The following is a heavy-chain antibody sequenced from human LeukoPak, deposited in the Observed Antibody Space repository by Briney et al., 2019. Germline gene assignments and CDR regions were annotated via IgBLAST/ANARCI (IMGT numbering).Heavy chain of an antibody. V-gene: IGHV1-18*01. CDR3: ARSTRAGYYYGIDV. Sequence: ASVKVSCKASGYTFTSYGISWVRQAPGQGLEWMGWISAYNGNTNYAQKLQGRVTMTTDTSTSTAYMEPRSLRSDDTAVYYCARSTRAGYYYGIDVWGQGTTVTVSS. CDR2: ISAYNGNT. CDR1: GYTFTSYG. D-gene: IGHD5/OR15-5a*01. J-gene: IGHJ6*02.